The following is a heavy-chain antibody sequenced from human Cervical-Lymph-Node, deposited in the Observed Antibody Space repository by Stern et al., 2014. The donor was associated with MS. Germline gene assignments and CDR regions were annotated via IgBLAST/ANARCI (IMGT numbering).Heavy chain of an antibody. J-gene: IGHJ5*02. CDR2: IHSSGVT. CDR3: ANNWNDVGFDP. Sequence: VQLVESGPGLVKPSQTLSLTCTVSGASISSEDFHWTWIRQPAGKGPGWIGRIHSSGVTNYNPSLKSRATMSLDTSKNHFPLHLSSMTAADTAVYYCANNWNDVGFDPWGQGSLVTVSS. D-gene: IGHD1-1*01. CDR1: GASISSEDFH. V-gene: IGHV4-61*02.